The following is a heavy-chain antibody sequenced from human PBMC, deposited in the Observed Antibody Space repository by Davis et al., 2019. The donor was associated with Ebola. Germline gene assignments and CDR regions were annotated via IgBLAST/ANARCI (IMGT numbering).Heavy chain of an antibody. J-gene: IGHJ4*02. CDR2: ISGSGGST. CDR3: AKTHSLVVTAIYFDY. Sequence: PGGSLRLSCAASGFTFSSYAMSWVRQAPGKGLEWVSAISGSGGSTYYADSVKGRFTISRDNSKNTLYLQMNSLRAEDTAVYYCAKTHSLVVTAIYFDYWGQGTLVTVSS. V-gene: IGHV3-23*01. CDR1: GFTFSSYA. D-gene: IGHD2-21*02.